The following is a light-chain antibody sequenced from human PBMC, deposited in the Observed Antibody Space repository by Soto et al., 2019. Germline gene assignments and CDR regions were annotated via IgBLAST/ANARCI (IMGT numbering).Light chain of an antibody. V-gene: IGLV7-46*01. CDR1: TGAVAIDHY. J-gene: IGLJ2*01. CDR2: DTN. Sequence: QAVVTQEPSLTVSLGGTVTLTCASSTGAVAIDHYPYWFQQKPGQAPRTLIYDTNKKHSWTPARFSGSLLGGKAALTLSGAQPEDEADYYCLLDYSGARVFGGGTKVTVL. CDR3: LLDYSGARV.